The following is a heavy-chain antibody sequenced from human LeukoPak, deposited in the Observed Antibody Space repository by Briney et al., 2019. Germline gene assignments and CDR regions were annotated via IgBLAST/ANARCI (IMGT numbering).Heavy chain of an antibody. V-gene: IGHV3-48*02. J-gene: IGHJ4*02. CDR2: ISRGRPTI. Sequence: PGGSLRLSCVASGFTFSSYSMNWVRQAPGKGLEWVSYISRGRPTIHNADSVKGRFTISRDNAKNSLYLQMNSLRDEDTAVYYCVRDPEALDYWGQGTLVTVSS. CDR1: GFTFSSYS. CDR3: VRDPEALDY.